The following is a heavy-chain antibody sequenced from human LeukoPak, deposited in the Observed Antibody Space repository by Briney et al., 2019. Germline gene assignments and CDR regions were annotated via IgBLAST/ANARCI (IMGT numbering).Heavy chain of an antibody. Sequence: SETLSLTCAVYGGSFSGYYWSWIRQPPGKGLEWIGEINHSGSTNYNPSLKSRVTISVDTSKNQFSLKLSSVTAADTAVYYCARVHGDPYYYYGMDVWGQGTTVTVSS. V-gene: IGHV4-34*01. CDR3: ARVHGDPYYYYGMDV. D-gene: IGHD4-17*01. CDR1: GGSFSGYY. CDR2: INHSGST. J-gene: IGHJ6*02.